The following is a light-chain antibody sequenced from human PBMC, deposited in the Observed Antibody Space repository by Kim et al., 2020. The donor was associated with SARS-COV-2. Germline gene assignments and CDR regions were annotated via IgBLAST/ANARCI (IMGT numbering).Light chain of an antibody. CDR3: EQYGISHRT. V-gene: IGKV3-20*01. CDR1: QSVNNNY. Sequence: EVVLTQSPGTLSLSPGERATLSCRASQSVNNNYLAWYQQKPGQAPRLLIYGASSRATVIPDRFSGGGSGTDFTLTISRLEPEDFAVYYCEQYGISHRTFGQGTKVDIK. J-gene: IGKJ1*01. CDR2: GAS.